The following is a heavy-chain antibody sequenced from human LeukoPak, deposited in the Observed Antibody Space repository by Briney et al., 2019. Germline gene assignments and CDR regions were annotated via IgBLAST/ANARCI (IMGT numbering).Heavy chain of an antibody. Sequence: GASVKVSCKASGYTFTRYYMHWVRQAPGQGLEWMGWITPSGGTNYPQKFQGRVAITRDTSITTAYMDLSRLTSDDTAVYYCARDRYGDGFAHFDYWGQGALVTVSS. J-gene: IGHJ4*02. CDR3: ARDRYGDGFAHFDY. D-gene: IGHD5-24*01. CDR1: GYTFTRYY. V-gene: IGHV1-2*02. CDR2: ITPSGGT.